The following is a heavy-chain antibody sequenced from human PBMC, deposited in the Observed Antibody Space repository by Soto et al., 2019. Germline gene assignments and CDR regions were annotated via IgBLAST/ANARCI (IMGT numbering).Heavy chain of an antibody. V-gene: IGHV3-33*01. CDR1: GFTFSSYG. CDR3: ARDHPEYGMDV. CDR2: IWYDGSNK. J-gene: IGHJ6*02. Sequence: PGGSLRLSCAASGFTFSSYGMHWVRQAPGKGLEWVAVIWYDGSNKYYADSVKGRFTISRDNSKNTLYLQMNSLRAEDTAVYYCARDHPEYGMDVCGQGTTVTVSS.